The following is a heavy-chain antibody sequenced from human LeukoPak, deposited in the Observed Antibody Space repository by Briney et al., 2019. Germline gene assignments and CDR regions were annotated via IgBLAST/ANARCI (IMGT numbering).Heavy chain of an antibody. D-gene: IGHD3-22*01. Sequence: PSETLSLTCTVSGGSISSYYWSWIRQPPGKGLEWIGYIYNSGSTNYNPSLRSRVTISVDTSKKLFSLKLSSVTAADTAVYYCATSSHDLLDTDYWGQGTLVTVSS. J-gene: IGHJ4*02. CDR2: IYNSGST. V-gene: IGHV4-59*01. CDR1: GGSISSYY. CDR3: ATSSHDLLDTDY.